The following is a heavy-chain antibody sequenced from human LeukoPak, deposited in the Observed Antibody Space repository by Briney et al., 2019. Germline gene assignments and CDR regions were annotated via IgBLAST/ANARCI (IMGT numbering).Heavy chain of an antibody. CDR3: ARDDYDTLSGYYKGSDY. CDR2: IKQDGSQK. CDR1: GFTFSSFW. Sequence: GGSLRLSCAASGFTFSSFWMSWVRQAPGKGLEWVANIKQDGSQKYYVDSVKGRFTISRDNAKNSLFLQINGLRAEDTAVYYCARDDYDTLSGYYKGSDYWGQGTLVTVSS. V-gene: IGHV3-7*04. D-gene: IGHD3-9*01. J-gene: IGHJ4*02.